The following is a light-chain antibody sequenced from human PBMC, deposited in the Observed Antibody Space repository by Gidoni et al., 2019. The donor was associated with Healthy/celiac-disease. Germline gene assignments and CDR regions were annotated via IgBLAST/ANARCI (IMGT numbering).Light chain of an antibody. CDR2: RNN. Sequence: QSVLTQPPSASGNTGQRVTISCSGSSSNIGSNYVYWYQQLPGTAPKLLIYRNNQRPSGVPDRFSGSTSGPSASLAISGLRSEDEADYYCAACDDSLSGVVFGGGTKLTVL. V-gene: IGLV1-47*01. CDR1: SSNIGSNY. CDR3: AACDDSLSGVV. J-gene: IGLJ2*01.